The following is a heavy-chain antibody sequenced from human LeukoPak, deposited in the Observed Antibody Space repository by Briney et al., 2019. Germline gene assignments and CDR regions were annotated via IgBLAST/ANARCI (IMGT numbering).Heavy chain of an antibody. CDR1: GFTFNSYA. CDR2: ISGSGGST. D-gene: IGHD1-26*01. CDR3: AKGPSRRGELLGF. J-gene: IGHJ4*02. Sequence: GGSLRLSCAASGFTFNSYAMGWVRQAPGKGLEWVSAISGSGGSTYYADSVKGRFTISRDNSKNTLYLQMNSLRAEDTAVYYCAKGPSRRGELLGFWGQGTLVTVSS. V-gene: IGHV3-23*01.